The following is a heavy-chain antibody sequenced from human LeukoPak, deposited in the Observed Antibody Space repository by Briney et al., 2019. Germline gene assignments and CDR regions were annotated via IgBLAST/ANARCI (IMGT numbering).Heavy chain of an antibody. CDR2: IDPSDSYT. J-gene: IGHJ4*02. CDR1: GYSFPSYW. D-gene: IGHD5-12*01. Sequence: GESLKIFCKGSGYSFPSYWITWVRQMPGKGLEGVGRIDPSDSYTNDSPSFQGHVTISADKSISTAYLQWSSLKASDTAMYYCARSYSGYDYLDYWGQGTLVTVSS. CDR3: ARSYSGYDYLDY. V-gene: IGHV5-10-1*01.